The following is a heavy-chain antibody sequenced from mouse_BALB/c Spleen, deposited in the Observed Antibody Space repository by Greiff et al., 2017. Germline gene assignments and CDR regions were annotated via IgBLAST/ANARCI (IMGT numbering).Heavy chain of an antibody. CDR1: GYTFTSYW. CDR3: ARTTAKDY. CDR2: INPSTGYT. D-gene: IGHD1-2*01. Sequence: QVQLKESGAELAKPGASVKMSCKASGYTFTSYWMHWVKQRPGQGLEWIGYINPSTGYTEYNQKFKDKATLTADKSSSTAYMQLSSLTSEDSAVYYCARTTAKDYWGQGTTLTVSS. V-gene: IGHV1-7*01. J-gene: IGHJ2*01.